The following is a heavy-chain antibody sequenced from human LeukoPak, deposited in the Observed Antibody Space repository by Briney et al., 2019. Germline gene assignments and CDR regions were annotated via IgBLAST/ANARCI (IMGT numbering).Heavy chain of an antibody. Sequence: SETLSLTCTVSGGSISSYYWSWIRQPPGKGLEWIGYIHYSGSTNYNPSLKSRVTISVDASKNQFSLKLSSVTAADTAVYYCARTTEGYCRGRSCYSYYYYMDVWGKGTTVTVSS. D-gene: IGHD2-15*01. CDR3: ARTTEGYCRGRSCYSYYYYMDV. CDR1: GGSISSYY. V-gene: IGHV4-59*01. CDR2: IHYSGST. J-gene: IGHJ6*03.